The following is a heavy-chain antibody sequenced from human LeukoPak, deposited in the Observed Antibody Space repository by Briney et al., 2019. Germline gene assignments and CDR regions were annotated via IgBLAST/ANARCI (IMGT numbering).Heavy chain of an antibody. CDR3: ARVNLRGSNYNWFDP. Sequence: ASVKVSCKTSGGTFLSHTFSWVRQAPGHGLEWIGKITPVIETAKYAQTFQGRVSIYTDKDTTTVYMDLSGLRPDDTADYYCARVNLRGSNYNWFDPWGQGTRVIVSS. CDR2: ITPVIETA. V-gene: IGHV1-69*08. J-gene: IGHJ5*02. D-gene: IGHD3-10*01. CDR1: GGTFLSHT.